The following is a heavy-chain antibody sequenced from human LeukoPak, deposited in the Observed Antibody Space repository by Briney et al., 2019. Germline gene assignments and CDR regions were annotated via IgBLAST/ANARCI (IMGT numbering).Heavy chain of an antibody. J-gene: IGHJ4*02. CDR3: ARGRRAVAGRDFDY. D-gene: IGHD6-19*01. CDR2: MKEDGSEK. Sequence: GGSLRLSCVASGFSLSSYWMGWVRQAPGKGLEWVANMKEDGSEKHYVDSVKGRFTISRDNAKNSVYLQMNSLRAEDTALYYCARGRRAVAGRDFDYWGQGTLVTVSS. V-gene: IGHV3-7*01. CDR1: GFSLSSYW.